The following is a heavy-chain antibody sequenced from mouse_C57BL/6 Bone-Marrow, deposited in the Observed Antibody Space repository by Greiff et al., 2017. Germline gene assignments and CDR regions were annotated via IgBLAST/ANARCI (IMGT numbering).Heavy chain of an antibody. CDR2: ISSGGSYT. Sequence: EVQGVESGGDLVKPGGSLKLSCAASGFTFSSYGMSWVRQTPDKRLEWVATISSGGSYTYYPDRVKGRFTISSDTAKNTLYVQMSSLKSEDAAMYYCAGRGGYYGSSPPWFAYWGQGTLVTVSA. CDR3: AGRGGYYGSSPPWFAY. CDR1: GFTFSSYG. J-gene: IGHJ3*01. D-gene: IGHD1-1*01. V-gene: IGHV5-6*01.